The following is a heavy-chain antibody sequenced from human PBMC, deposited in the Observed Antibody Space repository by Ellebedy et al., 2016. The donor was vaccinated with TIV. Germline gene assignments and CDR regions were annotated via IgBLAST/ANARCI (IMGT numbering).Heavy chain of an antibody. J-gene: IGHJ4*02. CDR2: ISSSSSYI. D-gene: IGHD1-26*01. CDR3: ARDRWELQRRYFDY. Sequence: GESLKIFXAASGFTFSSYSMNWVRQAPGKGLEWVSSISSSSSYIYYADSVKGRFTISRDNAKNSLYLQMNSLRDEDTAVYYCARDRWELQRRYFDYWGQGTLVTVSS. V-gene: IGHV3-21*01. CDR1: GFTFSSYS.